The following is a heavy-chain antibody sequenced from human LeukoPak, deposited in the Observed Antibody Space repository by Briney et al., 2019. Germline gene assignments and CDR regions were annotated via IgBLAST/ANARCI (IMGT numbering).Heavy chain of an antibody. CDR3: ARVRVVVAATTRNWFDP. CDR1: GYTFTSYG. V-gene: IGHV1-18*01. CDR2: ISAYNGNT. D-gene: IGHD2-15*01. J-gene: IGHJ5*02. Sequence: GASVKVSCKASGYTFTSYGISWVRQAPGQGLEWMGWISAYNGNTNYAQKLQGRVTMTTDTSTSTAYMELRSLRSDDTAVYYCARVRVVVAATTRNWFDPWGQGTLVTVSS.